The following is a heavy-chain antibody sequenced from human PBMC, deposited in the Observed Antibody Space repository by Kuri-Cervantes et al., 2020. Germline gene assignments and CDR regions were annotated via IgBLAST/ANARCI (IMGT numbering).Heavy chain of an antibody. CDR1: GFTFDDYA. D-gene: IGHD2-15*01. CDR3: AKAVVVAAPFDY. J-gene: IGHJ4*02. CDR2: ISWNSGSI. V-gene: IGHV3-9*01. Sequence: GGSLRLSCAASGFTFDDYAMHWVRQAPGKGLEWVSGISWNSGSIGYADSVKGRFTISRDNAKNSLYLQMNSLRAEDTALYYCAKAVVVAAPFDYWGQGTLVTDSS.